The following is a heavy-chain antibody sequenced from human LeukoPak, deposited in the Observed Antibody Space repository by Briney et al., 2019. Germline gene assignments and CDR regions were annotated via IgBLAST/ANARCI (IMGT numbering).Heavy chain of an antibody. CDR1: GYTFTSYG. J-gene: IGHJ4*02. V-gene: IGHV1-18*01. Sequence: GASVKVSCKASGYTFTSYGISWVRQAPGQGLEWMGWISAYNGNTNYAQKLQGRVTMTTDTSTSTAYMELRSLRSDDTAVYYCAKTVVVPAAIYYFDYWGQGTLVTVSS. CDR2: ISAYNGNT. D-gene: IGHD2-2*01. CDR3: AKTVVVPAAIYYFDY.